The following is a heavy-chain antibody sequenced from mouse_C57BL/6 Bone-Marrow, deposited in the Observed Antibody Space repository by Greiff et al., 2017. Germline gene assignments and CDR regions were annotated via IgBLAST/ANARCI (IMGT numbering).Heavy chain of an antibody. CDR1: GFSLTSYG. J-gene: IGHJ3*01. V-gene: IGHV2-6*01. Sequence: QVQLKESGPGLVAPSQSLSITCTVSGFSLTSYGVDWVRQSPGKGLEWLGVIWGVGSTNYNSALKSRLSISKDNSKSQVFLKMNSLQTDDTAMYYCDSEGDYFGRGADWGQGTLVTVAA. CDR2: IWGVGST. CDR3: DSEGDYFGRGAD. D-gene: IGHD1-1*01.